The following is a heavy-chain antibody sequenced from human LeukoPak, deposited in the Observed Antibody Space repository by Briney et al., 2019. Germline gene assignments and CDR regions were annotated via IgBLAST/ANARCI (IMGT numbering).Heavy chain of an antibody. CDR1: GYSFTSYW. Sequence: LGESLKISCKSSGYSFTSYWIGWVRQLPGKGMEWMGSIYPGDCDTRYSPSFQGQVTISADKSISTAYLQWSSLKASDTAMYYCARGFRCVGSCLFDYWGQGSLVTVSS. CDR3: ARGFRCVGSCLFDY. CDR2: IYPGDCDT. J-gene: IGHJ4*02. D-gene: IGHD2-15*01. V-gene: IGHV5-51*01.